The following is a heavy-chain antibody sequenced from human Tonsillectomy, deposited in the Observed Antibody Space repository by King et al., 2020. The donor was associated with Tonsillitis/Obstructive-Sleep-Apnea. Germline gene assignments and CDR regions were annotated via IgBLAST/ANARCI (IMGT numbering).Heavy chain of an antibody. J-gene: IGHJ6*03. D-gene: IGHD2-2*02. V-gene: IGHV4-59*01. Sequence: HVQLQESGPGLVKPSETLSLTCTVSGGSISSYYWSWIRQPPGKGLEWIWYIYYSGSTNYNPSLKSRVTISVDTSKNQFSRKLGSVTAADTAVYYCARVVPAAIGLYYMDVWGKGTTVTVSS. CDR1: GGSISSYY. CDR3: ARVVPAAIGLYYMDV. CDR2: IYYSGST.